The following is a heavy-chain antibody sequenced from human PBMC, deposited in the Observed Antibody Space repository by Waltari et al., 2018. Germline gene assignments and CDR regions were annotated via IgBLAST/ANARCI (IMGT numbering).Heavy chain of an antibody. CDR1: GFTFDDYA. D-gene: IGHD6-25*01. CDR3: AKDISGGWTYYDH. V-gene: IGHV3-9*01. CDR2: ISWNSGSI. J-gene: IGHJ4*02. Sequence: EVQLVESGGGLVQPGRSLRLSCAASGFTFDDYAMHWVRQAPGKGLEWVSGISWNSGSIGYADSVKGRFTISRDNAKNSLYLQMNSLRAEDTALYYCAKDISGGWTYYDHWGQGTLVTVSS.